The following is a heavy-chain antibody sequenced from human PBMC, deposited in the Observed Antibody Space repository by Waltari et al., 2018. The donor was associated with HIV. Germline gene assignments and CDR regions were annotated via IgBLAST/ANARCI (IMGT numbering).Heavy chain of an antibody. Sequence: VHLLESGGDLVQPGGSLRLSCAAFGFPFNIYSMNWVRRAPGMGLQWFSGMSVSEDVAYSADSVKGRLTISRDNSKNTLFLKMRSLRAEDTAIYYCAKDLGDYVGGLVAGAHFDSWGPGTLVTVSS. D-gene: IGHD3-16*01. CDR1: GFPFNIYS. CDR3: AKDLGDYVGGLVAGAHFDS. CDR2: MSVSEDVA. V-gene: IGHV3-23*01. J-gene: IGHJ4*02.